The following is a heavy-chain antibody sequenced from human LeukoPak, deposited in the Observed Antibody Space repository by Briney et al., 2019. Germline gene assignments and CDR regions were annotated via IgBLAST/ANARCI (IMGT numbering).Heavy chain of an antibody. CDR1: GFTFSSYT. V-gene: IGHV3-33*01. J-gene: IGHJ4*02. CDR2: IWYDGSNK. CDR3: ARDRGGRWPQVYYFDN. Sequence: GKSLRLSCAASGFTFSSYTMHWVRQAPGKGLEWVAVIWYDGSNKYYADSVKGRFTISRDNSKNTLYLRVNSLRAEDTAMYYCARDRGGRWPQVYYFDNCGAVTLVSVSS. D-gene: IGHD5-24*01.